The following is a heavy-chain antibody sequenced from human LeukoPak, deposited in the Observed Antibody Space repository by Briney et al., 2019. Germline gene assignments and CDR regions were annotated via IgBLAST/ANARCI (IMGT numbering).Heavy chain of an antibody. D-gene: IGHD3-9*01. CDR3: TRGRLRNFDWFSVHYFDY. CDR1: GGSFSGYY. V-gene: IGHV4-34*01. J-gene: IGHJ4*02. Sequence: SETLSLTCAVYGGSFSGYYWSWIRQPPGKGLEWIGEINHSGSTNYNPSLKSRVTISVDTSKNQFSLKLSSVTAADTAVYYCTRGRLRNFDWFSVHYFDYWGQRTLVTVSS. CDR2: INHSGST.